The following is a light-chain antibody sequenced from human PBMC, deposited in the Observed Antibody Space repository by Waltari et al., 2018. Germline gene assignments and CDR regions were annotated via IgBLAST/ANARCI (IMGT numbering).Light chain of an antibody. Sequence: QSALTQPASVSGSPGQSITISCSGTSSDVGNYIRVSWYQQHPGKAPKLMIYAVSKRPSGVSDRFSGSKSGDMASLTISGLQPEDEAEYFCSSYAGSSKGVFGGGTKVTVL. V-gene: IGLV2-23*02. CDR3: SSYAGSSKGV. J-gene: IGLJ2*01. CDR1: SSDVGNYIR. CDR2: AVS.